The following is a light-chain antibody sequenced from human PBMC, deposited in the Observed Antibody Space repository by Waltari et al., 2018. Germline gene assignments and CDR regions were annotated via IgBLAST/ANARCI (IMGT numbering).Light chain of an antibody. CDR3: HQYGSSWRT. V-gene: IGKV3-20*01. Sequence: NVLTQSPGTLSLSPGEGATLSCRASQRISDNSLAWFQQKPGQAPRLLIYGASSRATGVPDRFSGSGSGTDFTLTISSLEPEDFVVYYCHQYGSSWRTFGGGTKVEIK. J-gene: IGKJ4*01. CDR1: QRISDNS. CDR2: GAS.